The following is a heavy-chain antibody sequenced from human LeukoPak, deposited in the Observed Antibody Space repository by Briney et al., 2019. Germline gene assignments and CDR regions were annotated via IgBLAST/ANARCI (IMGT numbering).Heavy chain of an antibody. CDR2: ISAYNGNT. CDR3: ARHDNYSGSHRWFDP. Sequence: ASVKVSCKASGYTFTSYGISWVRQAPGQGLEWMGWISAYNGNTNYAQKFQGRVTITADESTSTAYMELSSLRSEDTAVYYCARHDNYSGSHRWFDPWGQGTLVTVSS. D-gene: IGHD1-26*01. CDR1: GYTFTSYG. J-gene: IGHJ5*02. V-gene: IGHV1-18*01.